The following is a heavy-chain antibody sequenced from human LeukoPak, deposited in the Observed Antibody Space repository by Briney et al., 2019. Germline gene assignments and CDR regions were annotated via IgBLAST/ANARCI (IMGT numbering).Heavy chain of an antibody. J-gene: IGHJ4*02. CDR2: ISYDGSNK. CDR1: GFSVNTNY. D-gene: IGHD3-10*01. CDR3: AKDLYGSGSYFDY. Sequence: GGSLRLSCAASGFSVNTNYMTWVRQAPGKGLEWVAVISYDGSNKYYADSVKGRFTISRDNSKNTLYLQMNSLRAEDTAVYYCAKDLYGSGSYFDYWGQGTLVTVSS. V-gene: IGHV3-30*18.